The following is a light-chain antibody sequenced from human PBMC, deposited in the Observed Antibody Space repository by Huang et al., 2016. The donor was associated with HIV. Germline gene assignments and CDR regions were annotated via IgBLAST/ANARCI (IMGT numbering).Light chain of an antibody. CDR3: QQYNSYS. V-gene: IGKV1-5*03. CDR2: KAS. Sequence: DIQMTQSPATLSASVGDRVTITCRASESISNLLAWYQQKPGKAPKVLIYKASSLESGVPSRFSGSGSGTEFTLTISSLQPDDFATYYCQQYNSYSFGQGTKVEIK. CDR1: ESISNL. J-gene: IGKJ1*01.